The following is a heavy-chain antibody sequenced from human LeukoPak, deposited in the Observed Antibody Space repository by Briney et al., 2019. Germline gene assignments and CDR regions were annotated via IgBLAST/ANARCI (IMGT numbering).Heavy chain of an antibody. V-gene: IGHV1-24*01. J-gene: IGHJ4*02. CDR2: FDPEDGET. D-gene: IGHD6-19*01. CDR3: ATGQWLVGTPFDY. CDR1: GYTLTELS. Sequence: ASVKVSCKVSGYTLTELSMRWVRQAPGKGLEWMGGFDPEDGETIYAQKFQGRVTMTEDTSTDTAYMELSSLRSEDTAVYYCATGQWLVGTPFDYWGQGTLVTVSS.